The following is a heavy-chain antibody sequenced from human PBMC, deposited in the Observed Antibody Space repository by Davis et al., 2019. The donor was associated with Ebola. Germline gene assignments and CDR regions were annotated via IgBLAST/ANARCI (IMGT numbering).Heavy chain of an antibody. CDR1: GGSISSISYY. Sequence: MPGGSLRLSCTVSGGSISSISYYWGWIRHPPGKGLEWIGEINHSGSTNYNPSLKSRVPMSVATSKNQFSLKVNSVTAADTAVYYCARLTTVTADHWYFDLWGRGTLVTVSS. D-gene: IGHD4-17*01. CDR3: ARLTTVTADHWYFDL. J-gene: IGHJ2*01. V-gene: IGHV4-39*07. CDR2: INHSGST.